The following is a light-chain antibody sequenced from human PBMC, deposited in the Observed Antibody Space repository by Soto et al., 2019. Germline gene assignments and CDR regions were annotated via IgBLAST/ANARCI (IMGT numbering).Light chain of an antibody. CDR2: DAS. CDR3: QQYNSYLIT. J-gene: IGKJ5*01. CDR1: QSISSW. V-gene: IGKV1-5*01. Sequence: DIEMTQSPSTLSASVGDRVTLTCRASQSISSWLSWYQQKPGKAPKLLLYDASRLESGVPSRFSGSGSGTEFTLTSSSLQPDYFATYYCQQYNSYLITFGQGTRLDIK.